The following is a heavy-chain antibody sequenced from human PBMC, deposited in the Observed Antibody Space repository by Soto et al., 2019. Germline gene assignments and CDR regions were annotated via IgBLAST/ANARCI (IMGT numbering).Heavy chain of an antibody. J-gene: IGHJ4*02. CDR1: GFTFTSYA. CDR2: ITGSGGST. CDR3: AKDCHDWNYPYIFDH. V-gene: IGHV3-23*01. D-gene: IGHD1-7*01. Sequence: PGGSLRLSCAASGFTFTSYAMSWVRQAPGKGLEGVSSITGSGGSTFYADSVRGRFTISRDISKNTLYLQMNSLKAEDTAVYYCAKDCHDWNYPYIFDHWGQGTLVTVSS.